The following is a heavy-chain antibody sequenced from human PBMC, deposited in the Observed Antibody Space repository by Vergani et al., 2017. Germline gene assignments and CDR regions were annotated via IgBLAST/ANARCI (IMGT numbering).Heavy chain of an antibody. D-gene: IGHD3-3*01. CDR2: IKQDGSED. V-gene: IGHV3-7*01. CDR1: GFNFQIYW. CDR3: ANSEGAGVTIFGVVIPEFDY. J-gene: IGHJ4*02. Sequence: EVLLVESGGDLVQPGGSLRLSCEASGFNFQIYWMGWVRQTAEKGLEWVANIKQDGSEDYYVDSVKGRFTITRDNAKKFIYLQMNSLRADDTAVYYCANSEGAGVTIFGVVIPEFDYWGQGTLVTVSS.